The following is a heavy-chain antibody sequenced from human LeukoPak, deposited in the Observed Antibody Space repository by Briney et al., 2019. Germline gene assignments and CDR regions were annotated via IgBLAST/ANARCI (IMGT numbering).Heavy chain of an antibody. CDR2: ISSSSSYT. J-gene: IGHJ4*02. CDR3: AKDRTMIVVVIIDY. D-gene: IGHD3-22*01. Sequence: KPGGSLRLSCAASGFTFSDYYMSWIRQAPGKGLEWVSYISSSSSYTNYADSVKGRFTISRDNAKNSLYLQMNSLRAEDTAVYYCAKDRTMIVVVIIDYWGQGTLVTVSS. CDR1: GFTFSDYY. V-gene: IGHV3-11*05.